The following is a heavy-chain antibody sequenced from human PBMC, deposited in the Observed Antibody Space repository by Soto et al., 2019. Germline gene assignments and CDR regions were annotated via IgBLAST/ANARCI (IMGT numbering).Heavy chain of an antibody. CDR3: ALVYYGSGSYPNEAFDI. V-gene: IGHV3-23*01. D-gene: IGHD3-10*01. J-gene: IGHJ3*02. Sequence: PGGSLRLSCAASGFTFSSSAMSWVRQAPGKRLEWVSAISGSGGSPYYADSVKGRFTISRDNYKKTLYLQMNSLRAEDTAVYYCALVYYGSGSYPNEAFDIWGQGTMGTVSS. CDR2: ISGSGGSP. CDR1: GFTFSSSA.